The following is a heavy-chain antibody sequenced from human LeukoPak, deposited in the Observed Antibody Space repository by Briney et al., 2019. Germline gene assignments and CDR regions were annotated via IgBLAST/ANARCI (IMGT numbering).Heavy chain of an antibody. J-gene: IGHJ4*02. Sequence: KPSETLSLTCTVSGGSISSNYWSWIRQPPGKGLEWIGYIYYSGSTKYNPTLKSRVTISVDTSKNQFSLKVSSVTAADTAVYYCAKGQSVVAADDWGQGTLVTVSS. CDR2: IYYSGST. CDR1: GGSISSNY. CDR3: AKGQSVVAADD. D-gene: IGHD6-13*01. V-gene: IGHV4-59*01.